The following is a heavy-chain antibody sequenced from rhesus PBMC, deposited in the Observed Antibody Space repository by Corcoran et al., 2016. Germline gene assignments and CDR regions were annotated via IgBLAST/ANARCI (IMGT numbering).Heavy chain of an antibody. CDR3: ARTRSSWSMYIDY. V-gene: IGHV4-160*01. CDR2: IYGSGGST. CDR1: GGSIRSNY. Sequence: QVQLQESGPGLVKPSETLSLTCAVSGGSIRSNYWTWTRPAPGKGLEWIGRIYGSGGSTDYNPSLKSRVTISTDTSKNQFSLKLSSVTAADTAVYYCARTRSSWSMYIDYWGQGVLVTVSS. J-gene: IGHJ4*01. D-gene: IGHD6-13*01.